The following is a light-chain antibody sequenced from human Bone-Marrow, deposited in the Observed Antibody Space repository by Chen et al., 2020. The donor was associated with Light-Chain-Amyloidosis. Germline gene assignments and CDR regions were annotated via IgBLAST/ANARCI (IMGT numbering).Light chain of an antibody. CDR2: IDT. CDR1: DLPTKY. Sequence: SYELTQPPSVSVSPGQTARITCSGDDLPTKYAYWYQQKPGQAPVLVIHIDTERPSGISERFSVSSSGKTATLTISGVQAEDEADYHCQSADSSGTYEVIFGGGTKLTVL. CDR3: QSADSSGTYEVI. J-gene: IGLJ2*01. V-gene: IGLV3-25*03.